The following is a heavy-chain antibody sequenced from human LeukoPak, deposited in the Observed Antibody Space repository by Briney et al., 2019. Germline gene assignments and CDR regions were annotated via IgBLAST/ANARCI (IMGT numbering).Heavy chain of an antibody. CDR2: VYYSGST. Sequence: SETLSLTCTDSGGSISSYYWSWIRQPPGKGLEWIGYVYYSGSTNYNPSLKSRVTISVDTSENQFSLKLSSVTAADTAVYYCARSELLWFGGVNSGFDYWGQGTLVTVSS. D-gene: IGHD3-10*01. V-gene: IGHV4-59*01. CDR1: GGSISSYY. J-gene: IGHJ4*02. CDR3: ARSELLWFGGVNSGFDY.